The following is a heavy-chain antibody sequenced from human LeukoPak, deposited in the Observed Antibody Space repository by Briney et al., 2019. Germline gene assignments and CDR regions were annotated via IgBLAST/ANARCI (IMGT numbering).Heavy chain of an antibody. CDR1: XXXXSXXA. D-gene: IGHD5-18*01. CDR2: ISGSGDST. J-gene: IGHJ4*02. Sequence: GSLRLSCAAXXXXXSXXAMSXXRXAPXXXXEXXXGISGSGDSTYYADSVKGRFTISRDNSKNTLYLQMNSLRAEDTAVYYCAKAAGYSYDYYFDYWGQGTLVTVSS. CDR3: AKAAGYSYDYYFDY. V-gene: IGHV3-23*01.